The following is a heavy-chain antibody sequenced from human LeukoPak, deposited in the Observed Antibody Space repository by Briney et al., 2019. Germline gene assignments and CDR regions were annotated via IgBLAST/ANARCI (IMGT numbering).Heavy chain of an antibody. CDR1: GFTFSSYS. CDR3: ARDQFGKGNWFDP. J-gene: IGHJ5*02. V-gene: IGHV3-21*01. D-gene: IGHD3-10*01. Sequence: PGGSLRLSCAASGFTFSSYSMTWVRQAPGKGLEWVSSINSGSDYILYADSVKGRSTISRDNAKNSLYLQMSSLRAEDTAVYYCARDQFGKGNWFDPWGQGTLVTVSS. CDR2: INSGSDYI.